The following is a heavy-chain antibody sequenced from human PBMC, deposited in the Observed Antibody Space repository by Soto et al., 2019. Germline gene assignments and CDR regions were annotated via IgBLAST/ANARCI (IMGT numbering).Heavy chain of an antibody. V-gene: IGHV4-39*01. Sequence: SETLSLTCSVSGDCISNRNYHWGWTRQPPGKGLEWIGSIYYSGNTYYNPSLKSRVTISADTSKNQFSLKVDSVTATDTAIYYCSRLSNGTPADYWGEGTLVTVSS. CDR1: GDCISNRNYH. J-gene: IGHJ4*02. D-gene: IGHD2-8*01. CDR3: SRLSNGTPADY. CDR2: IYYSGNT.